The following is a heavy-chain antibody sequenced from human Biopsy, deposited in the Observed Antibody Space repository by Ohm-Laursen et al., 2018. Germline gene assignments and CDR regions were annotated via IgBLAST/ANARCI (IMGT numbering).Heavy chain of an antibody. V-gene: IGHV4-61*01. CDR2: IYYSGST. Sequence: PPWTLSLTCTVSGGSVSSGSYYWSWIRQPPGKGLEWIGYIYYSGSTNYNPSLKSRVTISVDTSRNQFSLKLSSVTAADTAVYYCAGRPWPNAFDIWGQGTMVTVSS. J-gene: IGHJ3*02. CDR3: AGRPWPNAFDI. CDR1: GGSVSSGSYY. D-gene: IGHD5-12*01.